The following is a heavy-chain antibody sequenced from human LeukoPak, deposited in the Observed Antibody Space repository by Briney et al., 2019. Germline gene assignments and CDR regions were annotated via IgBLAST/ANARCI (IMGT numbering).Heavy chain of an antibody. Sequence: GGSRRLSCTASGFTFSGYSMNWIRKAPGKGLEWVSSFGTRSTSIYHAGSVKGRFAISRDNAKNSLYLQMNSLRAEDTALYYCAREVSEGFDFWGQGTLVTDSS. CDR3: AREVSEGFDF. CDR1: GFTFSGYS. J-gene: IGHJ4*02. D-gene: IGHD3-22*01. V-gene: IGHV3-21*01. CDR2: FGTRSTSI.